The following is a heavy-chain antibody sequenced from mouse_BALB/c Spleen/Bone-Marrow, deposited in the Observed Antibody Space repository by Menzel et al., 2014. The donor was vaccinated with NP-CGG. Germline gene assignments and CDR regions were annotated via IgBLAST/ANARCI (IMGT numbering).Heavy chain of an antibody. CDR1: GYAFSTYW. Sequence: VMLVESGAELVRPGSSVKISCKASGYAFSTYWMTWVKQRPGQGLEWIGQIYPGDGDTKNNGKFKGKATLTADKSSSTAYMQLSSLTSEDSAVYFCAKVTTGFAYWGQGTLVTVSA. D-gene: IGHD2-2*01. J-gene: IGHJ3*01. CDR2: IYPGDGDT. V-gene: IGHV1-80*01. CDR3: AKVTTGFAY.